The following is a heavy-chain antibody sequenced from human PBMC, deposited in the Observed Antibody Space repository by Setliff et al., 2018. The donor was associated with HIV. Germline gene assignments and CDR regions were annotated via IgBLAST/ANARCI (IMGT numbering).Heavy chain of an antibody. CDR2: ISGSGGST. Sequence: GSLRLSCAASGFTFSSYAMSWVRQAPGKGLEWVSAISGSGGSTYYADSVKGRFTISRDNSKNTLYLQMNSLRAEDTAVYYCAKDRESDDSSGYSGYWGQGTLVTVSS. J-gene: IGHJ4*02. CDR1: GFTFSSYA. CDR3: AKDRESDDSSGYSGY. V-gene: IGHV3-23*01. D-gene: IGHD3-22*01.